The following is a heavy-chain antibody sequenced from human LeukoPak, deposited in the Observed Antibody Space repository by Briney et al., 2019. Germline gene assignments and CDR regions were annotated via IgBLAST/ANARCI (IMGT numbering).Heavy chain of an antibody. D-gene: IGHD2-2*01. CDR2: IYYSGSA. J-gene: IGHJ6*04. Sequence: SETLSLTCPVSGGSISNYYWSWIRQPPGKGLEWIGYIYYSGSANYNPSLKSRVTISVDTSKNQFSLNLSSVTAADTAVYYCARDNRYQLPRTGYYYTYYGMDVWGKGTTVTVSS. CDR1: GGSISNYY. CDR3: ARDNRYQLPRTGYYYTYYGMDV. V-gene: IGHV4-59*01.